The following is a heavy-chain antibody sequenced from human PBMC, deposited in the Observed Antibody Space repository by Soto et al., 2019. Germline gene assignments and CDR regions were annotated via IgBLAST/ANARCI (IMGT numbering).Heavy chain of an antibody. V-gene: IGHV1-69*02. Sequence: QVQLVQSGAELKKPGSSVKVSCEASGGSFTSYSFTWVRQAPGQGLEWMGRIIPIQGKANYALKFQDRVTITADRSTRTVYMELTSLRPEDTAVYFCAKSLLFVDNGSMDVWGKGTTVTVSS. J-gene: IGHJ6*03. D-gene: IGHD2-21*01. CDR2: IIPIQGKA. CDR1: GGSFTSYS. CDR3: AKSLLFVDNGSMDV.